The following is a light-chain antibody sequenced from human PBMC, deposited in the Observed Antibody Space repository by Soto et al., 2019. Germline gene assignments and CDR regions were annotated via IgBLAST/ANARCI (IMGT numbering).Light chain of an antibody. CDR2: GAS. CDR3: QQYGSSPWT. Sequence: EIVLTQSPGTLSLSPGERATLSCRASQSVSSSYLAWYQQKPGQAPRLLIYGASSRATGIPDRFSGSGSGKDFTLTSSSLEPEDFAVYYCQQYGSSPWTFGQGTKVEIK. V-gene: IGKV3-20*01. CDR1: QSVSSSY. J-gene: IGKJ1*01.